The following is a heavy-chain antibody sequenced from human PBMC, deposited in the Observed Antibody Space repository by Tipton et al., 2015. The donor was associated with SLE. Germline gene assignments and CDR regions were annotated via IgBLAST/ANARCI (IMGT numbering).Heavy chain of an antibody. J-gene: IGHJ3*02. CDR2: IYTSGST. V-gene: IGHV4-61*02. CDR1: GGSISSGSYY. D-gene: IGHD5-12*01. CDR3: ARAPGLRYAFDI. Sequence: LRLSCTVSGGSISSGSYYWSWIRRPAGKGLEWIGRIYTSGSTNYNPSLKSRVTISVDTSKNQFSLKLSSVTAADTAVYYCARAPGLRYAFDIWGQGTMVTVSS.